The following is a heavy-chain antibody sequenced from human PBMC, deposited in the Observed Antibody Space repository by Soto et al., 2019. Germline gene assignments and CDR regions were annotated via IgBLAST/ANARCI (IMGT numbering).Heavy chain of an antibody. J-gene: IGHJ5*02. CDR1: GYTFPDYD. Sequence: QGQLVQSGAEVKKPGASVKVSCKASGYTFPDYDISWVRQAPGQGLEWMGWISVDNGNTKYVESLQGRVTMTTDTSTSTAYMEVRSLRSDDTAVYYCARTSVSNYNGFDPWGQGTLVAVSS. CDR3: ARTSVSNYNGFDP. V-gene: IGHV1-18*01. CDR2: ISVDNGNT. D-gene: IGHD4-4*01.